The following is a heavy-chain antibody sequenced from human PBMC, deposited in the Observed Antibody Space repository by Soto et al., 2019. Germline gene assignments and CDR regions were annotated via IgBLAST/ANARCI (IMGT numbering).Heavy chain of an antibody. CDR2: ISGSGGST. D-gene: IGHD5-18*01. CDR1: GFTFSSYA. Sequence: EVQLLESGGGLVQPGGSLRLSCAASGFTFSSYAMTWVRQAPGKGLDWVSAISGSGGSTYYADSVKGRFTVSRDNLTNTLYLQMNSLRAEDTAIYYCAKDRKYSYGPGLDYWGQGTLVTVSS. CDR3: AKDRKYSYGPGLDY. J-gene: IGHJ4*02. V-gene: IGHV3-23*01.